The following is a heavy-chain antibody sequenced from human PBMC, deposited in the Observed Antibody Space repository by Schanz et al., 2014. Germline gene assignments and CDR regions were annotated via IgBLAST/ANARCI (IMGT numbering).Heavy chain of an antibody. CDR1: GYTFTRSG. J-gene: IGHJ4*02. CDR3: ARDRDQWDGNYXXY. D-gene: IGHD1-26*01. CDR2: IGGFDGNT. Sequence: QVQLVQSGSELKTPGASVKVSCKASGYTFTRSGISWVRQAPGQGLEWMGWIGGFDGNTKLAQKVQGRVTMTTDTSTSTVYMELRSLTSDDSAVYYCARDRDQWDGNYXXYWGQGTLVTVSS. V-gene: IGHV1-18*01.